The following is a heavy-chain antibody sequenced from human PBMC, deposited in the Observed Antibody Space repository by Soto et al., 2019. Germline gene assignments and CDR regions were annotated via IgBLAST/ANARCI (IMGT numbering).Heavy chain of an antibody. J-gene: IGHJ5*02. CDR1: GGSISSSRCH. V-gene: IGHV4-39*07. Sequence: SETLSLTCTVSGGSISSSRCHWGWIRQPPGKGLEWIASIKYSGTTFYNPSLKSRVTISVDTSKNQFSLKLSSVTAADTAVYYCARDPSQYCISTSCYGGNWFDPWGQGTLVTVSS. D-gene: IGHD2-2*01. CDR2: IKYSGTT. CDR3: ARDPSQYCISTSCYGGNWFDP.